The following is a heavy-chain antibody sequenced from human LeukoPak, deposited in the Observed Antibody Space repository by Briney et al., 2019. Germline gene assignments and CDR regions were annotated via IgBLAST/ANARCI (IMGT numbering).Heavy chain of an antibody. CDR1: GFTFSDYW. V-gene: IGHV3-7*04. CDR2: IKQDGSEK. CDR3: AREVLTFGRVFDY. J-gene: IGHJ4*02. D-gene: IGHD3-16*01. Sequence: GGSLRLSCAASGFTFSDYWMSWVRQAPGRGLEWVANIKQDGSEKHYVDSVKGRFTISRDNAKNSLYVQMNSLRGEDMAVYYCAREVLTFGRVFDYWGQGALVTVSS.